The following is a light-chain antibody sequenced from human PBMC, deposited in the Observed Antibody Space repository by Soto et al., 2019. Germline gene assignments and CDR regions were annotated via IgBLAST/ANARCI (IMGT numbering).Light chain of an antibody. CDR3: QQYNNWPWT. Sequence: EVGLTQSPGTLSLSQGERATLSCRASQSVSSSYLAWYQQKPGQAPRLLIYGASSRATGIPDRFSGSGSGTDFTLTISSLQSGDFAVYYSQQYNNWPWTVGQGTKVDI. CDR2: GAS. V-gene: IGKV3-20*01. CDR1: QSVSSSY. J-gene: IGKJ1*01.